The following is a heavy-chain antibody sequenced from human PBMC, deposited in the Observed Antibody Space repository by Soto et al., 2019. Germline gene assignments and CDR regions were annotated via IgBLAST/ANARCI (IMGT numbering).Heavy chain of an antibody. J-gene: IGHJ4*02. Sequence: GASVKVSCKASGGTFSSYAISWVRQAPGQGLEWMGGIIPIFGTANYAQKFQGRVTITADESTSTAYMELSSLRSEDTAVYYCASSQGGLRFLEWLSFFDYWGQGTLVTVSS. CDR3: ASSQGGLRFLEWLSFFDY. D-gene: IGHD3-3*01. CDR2: IIPIFGTA. CDR1: GGTFSSYA. V-gene: IGHV1-69*13.